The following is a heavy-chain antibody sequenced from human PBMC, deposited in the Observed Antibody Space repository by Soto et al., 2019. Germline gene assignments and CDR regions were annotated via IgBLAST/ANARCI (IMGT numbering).Heavy chain of an antibody. CDR1: GYTFTSYA. CDR3: ARDWHIVVVTAILGHDAFDI. CDR2: INAGNGNT. D-gene: IGHD2-21*02. J-gene: IGHJ3*02. V-gene: IGHV1-3*01. Sequence: QDQLVQSGAEVKKPGASVKVSCKASGYTFTSYAMHWVRQAPGQRLEWMGWINAGNGNTKYSQKFQGRVTITRDTSASTAYMELSSLRSEDTAVYYCARDWHIVVVTAILGHDAFDIWGQGTMVTVSS.